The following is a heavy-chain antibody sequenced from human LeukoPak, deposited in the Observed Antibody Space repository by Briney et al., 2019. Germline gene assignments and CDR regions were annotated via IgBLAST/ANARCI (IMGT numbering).Heavy chain of an antibody. Sequence: GGSVRLSCAASGFTFSTYWMHWVRQAPGTGLVWVSRINSDGSSTTYADSVKGRFTISRDNAKNTLSLQMNSLRAEDTAVYYCTRQQLDAFDIWGPGTMVTVSS. CDR2: INSDGSST. J-gene: IGHJ3*02. V-gene: IGHV3-74*01. D-gene: IGHD6-13*01. CDR3: TRQQLDAFDI. CDR1: GFTFSTYW.